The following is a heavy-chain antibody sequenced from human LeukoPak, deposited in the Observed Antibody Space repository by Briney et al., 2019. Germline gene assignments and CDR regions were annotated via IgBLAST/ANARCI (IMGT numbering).Heavy chain of an antibody. CDR1: GGSFSGYY. CDR3: ARGQPQLKLDY. D-gene: IGHD6-13*01. V-gene: IGHV4-34*01. J-gene: IGHJ4*02. CDR2: INHSGST. Sequence: SETLSLTCAVYGGSFSGYYWSWIRQPPGKGLEWIGEINHSGSTNYNPSLKSRVTISVDTSKNQFSLKLSSVTAADTAVYYCARGQPQLKLDYWGQGTLVTVSS.